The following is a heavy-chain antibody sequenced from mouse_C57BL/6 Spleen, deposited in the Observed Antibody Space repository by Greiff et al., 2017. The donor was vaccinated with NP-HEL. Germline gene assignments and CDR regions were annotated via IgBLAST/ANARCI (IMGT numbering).Heavy chain of an antibody. Sequence: EVKLMESGGGLVKPGGSLKLSCAASGFTFSSYTMSWVRQTPEKRLEWVATISGGGGNTYYPDSVKGRFTISRDNAKNTLYLQMSSLRSEDTALYYCASGGIYYYGSSPYYYAMDYWGQGTSVTVSS. CDR2: ISGGGGNT. V-gene: IGHV5-9*01. CDR3: ASGGIYYYGSSPYYYAMDY. CDR1: GFTFSSYT. D-gene: IGHD1-1*01. J-gene: IGHJ4*01.